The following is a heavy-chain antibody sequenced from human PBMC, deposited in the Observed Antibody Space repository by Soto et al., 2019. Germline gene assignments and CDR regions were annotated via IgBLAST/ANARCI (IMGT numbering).Heavy chain of an antibody. Sequence: GSLLRACAASGFTFSDYYMSWIRQAPGKGLEWVSYISSTISYTHYADSVKVRFTISRDNAKKSLYLQMNSLRAEDTAVYYCARYIYGYVEYWGQGTLVIVS. CDR1: GFTFSDYY. J-gene: IGHJ4*02. V-gene: IGHV3-11*06. CDR2: ISSTISYT. CDR3: ARYIYGYVEY. D-gene: IGHD5-18*01.